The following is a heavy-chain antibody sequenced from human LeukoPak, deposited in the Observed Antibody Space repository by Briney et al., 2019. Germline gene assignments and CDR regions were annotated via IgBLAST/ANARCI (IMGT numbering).Heavy chain of an antibody. V-gene: IGHV4-4*09. D-gene: IGHD3-10*01. Sequence: PSETLSLTCTVSGGSISSYYWSWIRQPPGKGLEWIGYIYTSGSTNYNPSLKSRVTISVDTSKNQFSLKLSSVTAADTAVYYCAKERKEVVLRYFGELGSWGQGTLVSVSS. CDR3: AKERKEVVLRYFGELGS. J-gene: IGHJ4*02. CDR1: GGSISSYY. CDR2: IYTSGST.